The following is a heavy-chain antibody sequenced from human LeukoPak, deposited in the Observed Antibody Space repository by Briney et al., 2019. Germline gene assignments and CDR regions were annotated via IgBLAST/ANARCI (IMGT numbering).Heavy chain of an antibody. J-gene: IGHJ5*02. CDR2: INPNSGGT. Sequence: ASVKVSCKASGYTFTGYYMHWVRQAPGQGLEWMGWINPNSGGTNYAQKFQGGVTMARDTSISTAYMELSRLRSDDTAVYYCARDITGSWNWFDPWGQGTLVTVSS. CDR1: GYTFTGYY. D-gene: IGHD6-13*01. CDR3: ARDITGSWNWFDP. V-gene: IGHV1-2*02.